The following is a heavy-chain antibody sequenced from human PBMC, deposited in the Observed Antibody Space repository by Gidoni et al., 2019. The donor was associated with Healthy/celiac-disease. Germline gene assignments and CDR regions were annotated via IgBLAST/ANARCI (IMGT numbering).Heavy chain of an antibody. J-gene: IGHJ6*02. V-gene: IGHV3-48*02. D-gene: IGHD3-10*01. CDR3: ARDPGEFTYYSYGMDV. CDR2: ISSSSSTL. Sequence: EVQLVESGGGLGQPGGSLRRAGAASGCTVSSYSMNWVRQAPGRGLEWVSYISSSSSTLYYADSVKGRFTISRDNAKNSLYLQMNSLRDEDTAVYYCARDPGEFTYYSYGMDVWGQGTTVTVSS. CDR1: GCTVSSYS.